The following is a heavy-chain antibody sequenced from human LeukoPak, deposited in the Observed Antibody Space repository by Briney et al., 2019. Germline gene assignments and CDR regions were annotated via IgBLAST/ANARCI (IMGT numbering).Heavy chain of an antibody. Sequence: SETLSLTCAVSGGSISSSNWWSWVRPPPGKGLEWIGEIYHSGSTNYNPSLKSRVTISVDKSKNQFSLKLSSVTAADTAVYYCARGSGYDFWSGYPNYFDYWGQGTLVTVSS. CDR3: ARGSGYDFWSGYPNYFDY. V-gene: IGHV4-4*02. J-gene: IGHJ4*02. D-gene: IGHD3-3*01. CDR1: GGSISSSNW. CDR2: IYHSGST.